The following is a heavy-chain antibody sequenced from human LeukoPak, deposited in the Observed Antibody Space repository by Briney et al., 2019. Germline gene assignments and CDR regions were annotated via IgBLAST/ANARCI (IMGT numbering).Heavy chain of an antibody. CDR2: IWYDGSNK. D-gene: IGHD2-15*01. CDR1: GFTFSSYG. J-gene: IGHJ4*02. Sequence: GRSLRLSCAASGFTFSSYGMHWVRQAPGKGLEWVAVIWYDGSNKYYADSVKGRFTISRDNSKNTLYLQMNSLRAEDTAVYYCARVRCSGGSCYSWIDYWGQGTLVTVSS. CDR3: ARVRCSGGSCYSWIDY. V-gene: IGHV3-33*01.